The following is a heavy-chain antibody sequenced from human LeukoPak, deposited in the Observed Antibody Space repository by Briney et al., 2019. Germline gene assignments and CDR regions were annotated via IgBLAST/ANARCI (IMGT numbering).Heavy chain of an antibody. V-gene: IGHV4-59*01. Sequence: PSETLSLTCTVSGGSISGYYWSWIRQPPGKGLECIGYIYYSGKTNYNPSLASRVTISVDTSKNQFSLKLSSVTAADTAVYYCARDPPGPGSYYDYWGQGTLVTVSS. CDR1: GGSISGYY. CDR2: IYYSGKT. J-gene: IGHJ4*02. CDR3: ARDPPGPGSYYDY. D-gene: IGHD3-10*01.